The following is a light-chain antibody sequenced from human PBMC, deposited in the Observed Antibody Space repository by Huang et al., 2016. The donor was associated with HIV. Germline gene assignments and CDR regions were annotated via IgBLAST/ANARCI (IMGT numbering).Light chain of an antibody. J-gene: IGKJ2*01. Sequence: EIVLTQSPATLSLSPGERATLSCRASQSVSSYLAWYQQNPGQAPRLLIYDASNRATGIPARFSGSGSGTDFTLTITSLEPEDFAVYYCQQRSSWPPYTFGQGTKLEIK. V-gene: IGKV3-11*01. CDR1: QSVSSY. CDR2: DAS. CDR3: QQRSSWPPYT.